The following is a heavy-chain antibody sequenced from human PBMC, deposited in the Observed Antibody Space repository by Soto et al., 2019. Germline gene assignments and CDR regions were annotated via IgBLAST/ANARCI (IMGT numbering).Heavy chain of an antibody. V-gene: IGHV1-69*13. CDR2: IIPIFGTA. Sequence: ASVKVSCKASGGTFSSYAISWVRQAPGQGLEWMGGIIPIFGTANYAQKFQVRVTITADESTSTAYMELSSLRSEDTAVYYCARDSIVVVPAAPMYYYYYGMDVWGQGTTVTVSS. D-gene: IGHD2-2*01. CDR3: ARDSIVVVPAAPMYYYYYGMDV. J-gene: IGHJ6*02. CDR1: GGTFSSYA.